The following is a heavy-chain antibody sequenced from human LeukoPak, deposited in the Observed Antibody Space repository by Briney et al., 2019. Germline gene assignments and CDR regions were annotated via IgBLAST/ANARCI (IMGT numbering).Heavy chain of an antibody. Sequence: PGGSLRLSCVASGFTFSNFGMHWVRQAPGKGLEWVAVIWYDGSNKYYADSVKGRFAISRDDSKNTLYLQMNSLRVEDTAVYYCARDRSVLWFDPWGRGTLVTVSS. J-gene: IGHJ5*02. CDR2: IWYDGSNK. CDR3: ARDRSVLWFDP. CDR1: GFTFSNFG. V-gene: IGHV3-33*01. D-gene: IGHD3-10*02.